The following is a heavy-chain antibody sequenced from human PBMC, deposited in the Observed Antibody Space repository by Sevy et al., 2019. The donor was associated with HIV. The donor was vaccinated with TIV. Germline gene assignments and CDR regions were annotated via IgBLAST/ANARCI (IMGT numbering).Heavy chain of an antibody. CDR2: IKSKTDGGRT. J-gene: IGHJ4*02. D-gene: IGHD1-26*01. CDR1: GFIFSNAW. V-gene: IGHV3-15*01. Sequence: GGSLRLSCAASGFIFSNAWMSWVRQAPGKGLEWVGRIKSKTDGGRTDYSAPVRGRFTISRDDSKNTLYLQMNSLKTEDSAVYYCTTDEEYSGVGATSFDYWGQGTLVTVSS. CDR3: TTDEEYSGVGATSFDY.